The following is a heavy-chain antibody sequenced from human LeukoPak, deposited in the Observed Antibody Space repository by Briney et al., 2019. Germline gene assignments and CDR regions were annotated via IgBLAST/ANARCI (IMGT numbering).Heavy chain of an antibody. CDR2: ISSSGSTI. V-gene: IGHV3-11*01. Sequence: PGGSLRLSCAASGFTFSDYYMSWIRQAPGKGLEWVSYISSSGSTIYYADSVKGRFTISRDNAKNSLYLQMNSLRAEDTAVYYCARDPVFSPGSGSLNRFDYWGQGTLVTVSS. J-gene: IGHJ4*02. CDR1: GFTFSDYY. CDR3: ARDPVFSPGSGSLNRFDY. D-gene: IGHD3-10*01.